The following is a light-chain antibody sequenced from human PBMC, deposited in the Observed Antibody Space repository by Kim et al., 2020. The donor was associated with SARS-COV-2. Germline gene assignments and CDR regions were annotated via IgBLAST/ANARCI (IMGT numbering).Light chain of an antibody. J-gene: IGKJ2*01. CDR1: QSVSSN. Sequence: VSPGARAPLSCRASQSVSSNLAWYQQKPGQAPRLLIYGASTRATGIPARFSGSGSGTEFTLTVSSLQSEDFAVYYCQQYNNWPPYTFGQGTKLEI. CDR3: QQYNNWPPYT. V-gene: IGKV3-15*01. CDR2: GAS.